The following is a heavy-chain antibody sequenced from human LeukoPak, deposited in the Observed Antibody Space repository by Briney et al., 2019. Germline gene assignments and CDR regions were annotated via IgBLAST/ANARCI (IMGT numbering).Heavy chain of an antibody. V-gene: IGHV4-59*01. D-gene: IGHD3-9*01. Sequence: PSETLSLTCTVSGGSISSYYWSWIRQPPGKGLEWIGYIYYSGSTNYNPSLKSRVTISVDTSKNQFSLKLSSVTAADTAVYYCARDRLRYFDWLSPNHYYYYGMDVWGQGTTVTVSS. CDR1: GGSISSYY. CDR2: IYYSGST. J-gene: IGHJ6*02. CDR3: ARDRLRYFDWLSPNHYYYYGMDV.